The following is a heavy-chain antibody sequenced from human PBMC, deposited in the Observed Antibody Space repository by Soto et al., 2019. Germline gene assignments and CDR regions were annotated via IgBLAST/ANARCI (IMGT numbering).Heavy chain of an antibody. V-gene: IGHV3-7*01. D-gene: IGHD6-19*01. CDR3: ARGLGSSGWYSPSDAFDI. J-gene: IGHJ3*02. Sequence: PGGSLRLSCAVSGFTFSDYWMSWVRQAPGKGLEWVANIKQDGNEKYHVDSVKGRFTISRDNAKNSLYLQMNSLRAEDTAVYYCARGLGSSGWYSPSDAFDIWGQGIMVTVSS. CDR1: GFTFSDYW. CDR2: IKQDGNEK.